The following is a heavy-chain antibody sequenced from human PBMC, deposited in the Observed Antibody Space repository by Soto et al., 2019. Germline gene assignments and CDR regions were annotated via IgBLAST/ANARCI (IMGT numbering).Heavy chain of an antibody. CDR3: ARNHFPYYYDSSGDDAFDI. J-gene: IGHJ3*02. CDR2: INPSGGST. V-gene: IGHV1-46*01. D-gene: IGHD3-22*01. CDR1: GYTFTSYY. Sequence: SVKVSCKASGYTFTSYYMHWVRQAPGQGLEWMGIINPSGGSTSYAQKFQGRVTMTRDTSTSTVYMELSSLRSEDTAVYYCARNHFPYYYDSSGDDAFDIWGQGTMVTVSS.